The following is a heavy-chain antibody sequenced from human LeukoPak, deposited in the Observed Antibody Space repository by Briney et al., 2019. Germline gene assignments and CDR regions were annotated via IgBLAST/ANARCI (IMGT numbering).Heavy chain of an antibody. CDR2: INHYGST. CDR1: SGSISSSSYY. J-gene: IGHJ4*02. Sequence: SETLSLTCTVSSGSISSSSYYWGWIRQPPGKGLEWIGEINHYGSTNYNPSLKSRITISVDTSKNQFSLKLSSVTAADTAVYYCARLPDYYSRHGAPGWGQGTLVTVSS. CDR3: ARLPDYYSRHGAPG. D-gene: IGHD3-10*01. V-gene: IGHV4-39*07.